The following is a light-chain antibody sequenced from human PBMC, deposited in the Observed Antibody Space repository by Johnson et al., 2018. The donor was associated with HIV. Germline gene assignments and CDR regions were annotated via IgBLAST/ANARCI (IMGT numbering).Light chain of an antibody. CDR1: SSNIGNNY. V-gene: IGLV1-51*02. CDR3: ATWDTSLSVYV. Sequence: QSVLTQPPSVSAAPGQKVTISCSGSSSNIGNNYVSWYQHLPGTAPKLLIYENTKRPSGVPDRFSGSKSGSSATLAITGLQPGDEADYYCATWDTSLSVYVFGTGTKVTVL. CDR2: ENT. J-gene: IGLJ1*01.